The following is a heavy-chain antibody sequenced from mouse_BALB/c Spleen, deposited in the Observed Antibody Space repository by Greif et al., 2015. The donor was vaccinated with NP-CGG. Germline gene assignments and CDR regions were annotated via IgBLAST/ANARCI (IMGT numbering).Heavy chain of an antibody. D-gene: IGHD2-14*01. CDR1: GYTFTSYW. V-gene: IGHV1-7*01. J-gene: IGHJ4*01. Sequence: QVQLQQPGAELAKPGASVKMSCKASGYTFTSYWMHWVKQRPGQGLEWIGYINPSTGYTEYNQKFKDKATLTADKSSSTAYMQLSSLTSEDSAVYYCARGDYRYDGYAMDYWGQGTSVTVSS. CDR2: INPSTGYT. CDR3: ARGDYRYDGYAMDY.